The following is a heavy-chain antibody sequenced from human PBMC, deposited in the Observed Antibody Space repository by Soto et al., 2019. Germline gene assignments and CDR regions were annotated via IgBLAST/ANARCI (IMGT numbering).Heavy chain of an antibody. V-gene: IGHV1-69*13. D-gene: IGHD5-12*01. Sequence: ASVKVSCKASGGTFSSYAISWVRQAPGQGLEWMGGIIPIFGTANYAQKFQGRVTITADESTSTAYMGLSSLRSEDTAVYYCARDIRSGYDFTGNWFDPWGQGTLVTVSS. CDR1: GGTFSSYA. J-gene: IGHJ5*02. CDR3: ARDIRSGYDFTGNWFDP. CDR2: IIPIFGTA.